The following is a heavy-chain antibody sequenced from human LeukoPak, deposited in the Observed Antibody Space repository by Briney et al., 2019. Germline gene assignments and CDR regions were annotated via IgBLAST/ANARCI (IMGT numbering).Heavy chain of an antibody. CDR3: ARAERCITMVRGVIQQSPSCGWFDP. CDR2: IYYSGST. V-gene: IGHV4-59*01. CDR1: GGSISSYY. Sequence: SETLSLTCTVSGGSISSYYWSWIRQPPGKGLEWLGYIYYSGSTNYNPPLKSRVTISVDTSKNQFSLKLSSVTAADTAVYYCARAERCITMVRGVIQQSPSCGWFDPWGQGTLVTVSS. D-gene: IGHD3-10*01. J-gene: IGHJ5*02.